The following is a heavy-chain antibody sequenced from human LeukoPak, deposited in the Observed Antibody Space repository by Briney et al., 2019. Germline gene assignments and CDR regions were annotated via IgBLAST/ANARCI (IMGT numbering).Heavy chain of an antibody. Sequence: SETLSLTCTVSGGSVNSSSYYWGWIRQPPWKGLEWIGSIFHSGNTYSNPSLKSRVTISVDTSKNQFSLKLTSVTAADTAVYYCATRLHYYYDTSPSFFDIWGQGTMVTVSS. CDR1: GGSVNSSSYY. D-gene: IGHD3-22*01. J-gene: IGHJ3*02. CDR3: ATRLHYYYDTSPSFFDI. V-gene: IGHV4-39*07. CDR2: IFHSGNT.